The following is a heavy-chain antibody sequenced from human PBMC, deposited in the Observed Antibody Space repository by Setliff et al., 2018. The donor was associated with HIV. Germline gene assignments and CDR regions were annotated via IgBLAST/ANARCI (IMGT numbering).Heavy chain of an antibody. Sequence: ASVKVSCKASGYPFTSYYMHWVRQAPGQGLEWMGIINPTGGSTSYAQKFQGRVTMTTDTSTSTVYMELSSLRSEDTAVFYCARGGSGYYDFWSGSSAFEYWGQGTLVTVSS. CDR1: GYPFTSYY. J-gene: IGHJ4*02. V-gene: IGHV1-46*01. D-gene: IGHD3-3*01. CDR3: ARGGSGYYDFWSGSSAFEY. CDR2: INPTGGST.